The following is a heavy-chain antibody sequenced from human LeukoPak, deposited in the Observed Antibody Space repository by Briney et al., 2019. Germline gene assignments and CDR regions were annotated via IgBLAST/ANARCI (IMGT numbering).Heavy chain of an antibody. D-gene: IGHD6-13*01. Sequence: PSETLSLTCTVSGGSISSSSYYWGWIRQPPGKGLEWIGSIYYSGSTYYNPSLKNRVTISVDTSKNQFSLKLSSVTAADTAVYYCARQWGSSSWYSDYWGQGTLVTVSS. V-gene: IGHV4-39*01. CDR2: IYYSGST. J-gene: IGHJ4*02. CDR3: ARQWGSSSWYSDY. CDR1: GGSISSSSYY.